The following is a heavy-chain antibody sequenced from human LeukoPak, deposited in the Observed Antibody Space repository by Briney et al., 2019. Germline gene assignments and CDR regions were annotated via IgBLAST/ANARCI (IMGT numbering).Heavy chain of an antibody. J-gene: IGHJ6*02. D-gene: IGHD3-3*01. CDR1: GFTFSSYA. Sequence: PGGSLRLSCAASGFTFSSYAMHWVRQAPGKGLEWVAVISYDGSNKYYADSVKGRFTISRDNSKNTLYLQMNSLRAEDTAVYYCARAAPYDFWSGYYTRYYYYYGMDVRGQGTTVTVSS. CDR3: ARAAPYDFWSGYYTRYYYYYGMDV. V-gene: IGHV3-30-3*01. CDR2: ISYDGSNK.